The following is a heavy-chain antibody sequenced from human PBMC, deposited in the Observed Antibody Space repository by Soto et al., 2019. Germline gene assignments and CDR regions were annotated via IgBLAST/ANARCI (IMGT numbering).Heavy chain of an antibody. CDR3: ANDKGRYFVYWSRQRWFDA. V-gene: IGHV3-30*18. CDR2: ISNDGSKR. D-gene: IGHD3-3*01. CDR1: GFSFSVFG. Sequence: QVQLVESGGGVVQPGTSLRLSCVASGFSFSVFGMHLVRQFPGKGLEWVAVISNDGSKRYYIDSVKGRFTISKDDSKNTLYLQMDSLRVDDTAVYYCANDKGRYFVYWSRQRWFDAWGQGTPVTVSS. J-gene: IGHJ5*02.